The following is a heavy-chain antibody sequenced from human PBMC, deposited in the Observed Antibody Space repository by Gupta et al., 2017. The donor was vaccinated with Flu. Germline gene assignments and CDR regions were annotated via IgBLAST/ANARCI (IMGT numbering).Heavy chain of an antibody. CDR2: IWYDGSNK. J-gene: IGHJ4*01. V-gene: IGHV3-33*01. CDR1: GFTFSSYG. CDR3: ARATGNYDCWSGYYDYFDY. D-gene: IGHD3-3*01. Sequence: QVQLVESGGGVVQPGRSLRLSCAASGFTFSSYGMHWVRQAPGKGLEWVVVIWYDGSNKYYADSVKGRFTISRDNSKNTLYLQMNSLRAEDTAVYYCARATGNYDCWSGYYDYFDYWGRGTLVTVSS.